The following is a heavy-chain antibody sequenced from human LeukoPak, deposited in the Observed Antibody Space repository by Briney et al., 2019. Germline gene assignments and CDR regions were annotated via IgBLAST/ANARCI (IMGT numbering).Heavy chain of an antibody. Sequence: SETLSLTCTVSGGSIISSSYYWGWIRQPPGKGLEWIGSIYYSGSTYYNPSLKSRVTISVDTSKNQFSLKLSSVTAADTAVYYCARGPAIFGVVIETYNWFDPWGQGTLVTVSS. V-gene: IGHV4-39*01. CDR1: GGSIISSSYY. D-gene: IGHD3-3*01. CDR2: IYYSGST. CDR3: ARGPAIFGVVIETYNWFDP. J-gene: IGHJ5*02.